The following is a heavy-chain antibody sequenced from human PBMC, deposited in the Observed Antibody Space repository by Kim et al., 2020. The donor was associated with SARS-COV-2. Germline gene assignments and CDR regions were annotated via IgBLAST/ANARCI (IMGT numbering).Heavy chain of an antibody. CDR3: ARRGPRNYYYFDY. Sequence: YAQKLQGRVTMTTDPSTSTAYMGLRSLRSDDTAVYYCARRGPRNYYYFDYWGQGTLVTVSS. V-gene: IGHV1-18*01. J-gene: IGHJ4*02. D-gene: IGHD4-4*01.